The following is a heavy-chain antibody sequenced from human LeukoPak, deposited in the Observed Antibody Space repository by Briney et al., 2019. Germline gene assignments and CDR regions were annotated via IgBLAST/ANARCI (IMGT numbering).Heavy chain of an antibody. CDR3: AKADDSSGYLGPSWFDP. CDR2: IYAGGST. V-gene: IGHV3-53*01. CDR1: GFTVSSNY. Sequence: GGSLRLSCAASGFTVSSNYMSWVRQAPGKGLEWVSVIYAGGSTYYADSVKGRFTFSRDNSKNTLYLQMNSLRAEDTAVYYCAKADDSSGYLGPSWFDPWGQGTLVTVSS. D-gene: IGHD3-22*01. J-gene: IGHJ5*02.